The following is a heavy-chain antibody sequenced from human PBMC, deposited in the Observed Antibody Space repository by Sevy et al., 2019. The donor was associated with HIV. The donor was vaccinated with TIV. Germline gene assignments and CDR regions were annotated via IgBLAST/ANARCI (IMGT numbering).Heavy chain of an antibody. Sequence: GGSLRLSCAASGFILSKYSMSWVRQPPVKGLEWVSTLSFGCGELNYADSVKGRFTISRDNSKSSVYLHMNNLRPEDTAVYYCAREGCTKPHDYWGQGTLVTVSS. CDR2: LSFGCGEL. V-gene: IGHV3-23*01. J-gene: IGHJ4*02. D-gene: IGHD2-8*01. CDR3: AREGCTKPHDY. CDR1: GFILSKYS.